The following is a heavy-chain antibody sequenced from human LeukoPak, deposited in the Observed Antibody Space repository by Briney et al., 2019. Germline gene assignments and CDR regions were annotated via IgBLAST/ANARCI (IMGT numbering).Heavy chain of an antibody. V-gene: IGHV4-59*01. CDR2: IYYSGST. Sequence: SESLSLTCTVSGGSISSYYWSWIRQPPGKGLEWIGYIYYSGSTNYNPSLKSRVTISVDTSKNQFSLKLSSVTAADTAVYYCARLGANHYDSSGWSPPLYYFDYWGQGTLVTVSS. CDR3: ARLGANHYDSSGWSPPLYYFDY. D-gene: IGHD3-22*01. J-gene: IGHJ4*02. CDR1: GGSISSYY.